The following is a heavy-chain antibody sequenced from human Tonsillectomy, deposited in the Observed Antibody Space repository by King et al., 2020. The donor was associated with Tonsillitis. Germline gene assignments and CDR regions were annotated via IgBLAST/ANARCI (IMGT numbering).Heavy chain of an antibody. CDR3: ASLLDYFGSGTYSDY. V-gene: IGHV4-30-4*01. D-gene: IGHD3-10*01. CDR2: IHSSGST. Sequence: QLQESGPGLVKPSQTLSLTCTVSGGSISSGDYYWSWIRQPPGKGLEWIGYIHSSGSTYYNPSLKSRVKISVDTPKNQFSLKLSSVTAADTAVYYCASLLDYFGSGTYSDYWGQGTLVTVSS. CDR1: GGSISSGDYY. J-gene: IGHJ4*02.